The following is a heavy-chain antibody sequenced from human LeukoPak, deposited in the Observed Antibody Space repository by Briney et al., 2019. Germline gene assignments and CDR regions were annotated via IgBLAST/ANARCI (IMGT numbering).Heavy chain of an antibody. D-gene: IGHD6-13*01. CDR2: MNPNSGNT. Sequence: ASVKVSCKASGYTFTDYYINWVRQATGQGLEWMGWMNPNSGNTGYAQKFQGRVTMTRNTSISTAYMELSSLRSEDTAVYYCARGPYSSSWYVYYWGQGTLVTVSS. J-gene: IGHJ4*02. CDR1: GYTFTDYY. V-gene: IGHV1-8*02. CDR3: ARGPYSSSWYVYY.